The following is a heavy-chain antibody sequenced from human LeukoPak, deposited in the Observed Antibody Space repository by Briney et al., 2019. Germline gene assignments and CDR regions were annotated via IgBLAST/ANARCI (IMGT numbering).Heavy chain of an antibody. V-gene: IGHV1-18*01. CDR2: IISYSDNP. D-gene: IGHD2-15*01. CDR3: ARNPHYFSCGSCCVDVFRN. Sequence: ASVKVSCKAFGHTFTRYNISCVHQAPGQGLEWMGWIISYSDNPTYARNLQGRVTMTTDTSTSTAYMELRSLRSDDTAVYNCARNPHYFSCGSCCVDVFRNWGQGTMVTVSS. CDR1: GHTFTRYN. J-gene: IGHJ3*02.